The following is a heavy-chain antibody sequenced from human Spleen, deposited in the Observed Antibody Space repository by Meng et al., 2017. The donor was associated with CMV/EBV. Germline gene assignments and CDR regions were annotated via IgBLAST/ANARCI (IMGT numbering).Heavy chain of an antibody. CDR1: GYTFTGYY. D-gene: IGHD2-2*01. CDR3: ARGGCSSTSCYYYYGMDV. V-gene: IGHV1-2*02. J-gene: IGHJ6*02. CDR2: INPNSGGT. Sequence: ASVKVSCKASGYTFTGYYMHWVRQAPGQGLEWMGWINPNSGGTNYAQKFQGRVTMTRDTSISTAYMELSRLRSDDTAVYYCARGGCSSTSCYYYYGMDVWGQGTTVTVSS.